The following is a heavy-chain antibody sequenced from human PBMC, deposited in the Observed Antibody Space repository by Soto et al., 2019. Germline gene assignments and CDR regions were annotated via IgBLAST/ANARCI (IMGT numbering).Heavy chain of an antibody. CDR3: ARDKYYYDSSGYPYYYGMDV. V-gene: IGHV4-30-4*01. CDR1: GGSISSGDYY. J-gene: IGHJ6*02. CDR2: IYYSGST. Sequence: QVQLQESGPGLVKPSQTLSLTCTVSGGSISSGDYYWSWIRQPPGKGLEWIGYIYYSGSTYYNPSLKSRVTISVDTSKNQFSLKLSSVTAADTAVYYCARDKYYYDSSGYPYYYGMDVWGQGTTVTVSS. D-gene: IGHD3-22*01.